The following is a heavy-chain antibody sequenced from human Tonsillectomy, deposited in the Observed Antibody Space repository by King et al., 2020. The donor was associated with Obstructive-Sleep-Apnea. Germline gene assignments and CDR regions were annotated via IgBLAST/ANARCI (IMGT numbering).Heavy chain of an antibody. J-gene: IGHJ4*02. CDR1: GGSISSSSYY. CDR2: IYYSGST. D-gene: IGHD3-22*01. CDR3: ARGVDYYDSSGYFFDY. V-gene: IGHV4-39*07. Sequence: QLQESGPGLVKPSETLSLTCTVSGGSISSSSYYWGWIRQPPGKGLEWIGSIYYSGSTYYNPSLKSRVTISVDTSKNQFSLKLSSVTAADTAVYYCARGVDYYDSSGYFFDYWGQGTLVTVSS.